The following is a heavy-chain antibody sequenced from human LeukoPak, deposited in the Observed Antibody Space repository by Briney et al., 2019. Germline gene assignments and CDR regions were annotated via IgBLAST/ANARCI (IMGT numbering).Heavy chain of an antibody. Sequence: ASVKVSCKASGYTFTSYGISWVRQAPGQGLEWMGWISAYNGNTNYAQKFQGRVTMTRDTSINTAYMELSRLRSDDTAVYYCARDYYYYDSSAYYAYWGQGTLVTVSS. CDR3: ARDYYYYDSSAYYAY. CDR1: GYTFTSYG. V-gene: IGHV1-18*01. J-gene: IGHJ4*02. CDR2: ISAYNGNT. D-gene: IGHD3-22*01.